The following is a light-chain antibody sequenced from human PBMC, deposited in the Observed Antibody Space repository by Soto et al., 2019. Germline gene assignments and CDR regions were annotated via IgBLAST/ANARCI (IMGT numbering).Light chain of an antibody. V-gene: IGKV1-39*01. J-gene: IGKJ1*01. CDR3: HQTYTPPRT. CDR1: QTASNY. Sequence: DTQMTQSPSYLSASVGDRISITCRASQTASNYVNWYQQKPGKAPTLLISATSTLQSGVPSRFRGSGSGTDFTLPITSLQPEDFATYYCHQTYTPPRTFGQGTKVAIK. CDR2: ATS.